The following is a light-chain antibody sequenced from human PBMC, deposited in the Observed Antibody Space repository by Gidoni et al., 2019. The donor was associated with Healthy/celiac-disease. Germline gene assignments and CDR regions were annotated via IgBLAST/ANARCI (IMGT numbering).Light chain of an antibody. CDR2: AAS. J-gene: IGKJ1*01. Sequence: DIQLTQSLSSLSASVGDRVTITCRASQSISSYLHWYQQKPGKAPKLLIYAASSLQSGVPSRFSGSGSGTEFTLTISSLQPEDFATYYCQQSYSTVWTFGQGPKVEIK. CDR3: QQSYSTVWT. V-gene: IGKV1-39*01. CDR1: QSISSY.